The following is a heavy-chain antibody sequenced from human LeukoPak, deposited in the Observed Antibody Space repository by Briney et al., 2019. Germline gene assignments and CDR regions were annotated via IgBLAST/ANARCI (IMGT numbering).Heavy chain of an antibody. D-gene: IGHD6-19*01. CDR3: AREGWYLNYYYYMDV. V-gene: IGHV4-61*02. CDR1: GGSISSGSYY. CDR2: IYTSGST. Sequence: SETLSLTCTVSGGSISSGSYYWSWIRQPAGKGLEWIGRIYTSGSTNYNPSLKSRVTISVDTSKNQFSLKLSSVTAADTAVYYCAREGWYLNYYYYMDVWGKGTTVTISS. J-gene: IGHJ6*03.